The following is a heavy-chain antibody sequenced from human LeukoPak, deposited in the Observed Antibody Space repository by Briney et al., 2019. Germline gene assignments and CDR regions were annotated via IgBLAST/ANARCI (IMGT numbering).Heavy chain of an antibody. D-gene: IGHD3-9*01. V-gene: IGHV3-30*18. Sequence: GGSLRLSCAASGFTFSSYGMHWVRQAPGKGLEWVAVISYDGSNKYCADSVKGRFTISRDNSKNTLYLQMNSLRAEDTAVYYCAKLGNYYDILTGFDYWGQGTLVTVSS. CDR1: GFTFSSYG. J-gene: IGHJ4*02. CDR3: AKLGNYYDILTGFDY. CDR2: ISYDGSNK.